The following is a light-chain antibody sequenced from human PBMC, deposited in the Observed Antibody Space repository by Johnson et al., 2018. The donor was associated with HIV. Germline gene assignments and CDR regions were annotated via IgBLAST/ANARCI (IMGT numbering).Light chain of an antibody. CDR3: GTWDSSLSAYV. Sequence: QSVLTQPPSVSAAPGQKVTISCSGSSSNIGNNYVSWYQQLPGTAPKLLIYDNNKRPSGIPDRFSCSTSGTSATLGITGLPTGDEADYYCGTWDSSLSAYVFGTGTKVTVL. CDR2: DNN. J-gene: IGLJ1*01. V-gene: IGLV1-51*01. CDR1: SSNIGNNY.